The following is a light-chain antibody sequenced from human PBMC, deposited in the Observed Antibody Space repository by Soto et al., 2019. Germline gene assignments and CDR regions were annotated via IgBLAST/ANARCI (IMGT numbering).Light chain of an antibody. J-gene: IGKJ4*01. Sequence: EIVMTQSPATLSVSPGERATLSCRASQSVSSNLAWYQQKPGQAPRLLIYGASTRATGIPARFSGSGSGTEFTLTISSLPSEDFAVYYCQQYNNWPPLLTFGGGTKVEIK. CDR1: QSVSSN. CDR2: GAS. V-gene: IGKV3-15*01. CDR3: QQYNNWPPLLT.